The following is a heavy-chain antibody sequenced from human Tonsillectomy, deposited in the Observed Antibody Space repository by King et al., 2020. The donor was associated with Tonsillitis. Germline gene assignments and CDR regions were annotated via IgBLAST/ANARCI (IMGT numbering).Heavy chain of an antibody. CDR2: IYHSGST. CDR3: ARGYSQYYDFWSGYSDAFDL. Sequence: QLQESGPGLVKPSETLSLTCTVSGYSISSGYYWGWIRQPPGKGREWIGSIYHSGSTNFNPSLKSRVTVSVDTSKNQFSLKLSSVTAADTAVYYCARGYSQYYDFWSGYSDAFDLWGQGTTVTVSA. D-gene: IGHD3-3*01. V-gene: IGHV4-38-2*02. CDR1: GYSISSGYY. J-gene: IGHJ3*01.